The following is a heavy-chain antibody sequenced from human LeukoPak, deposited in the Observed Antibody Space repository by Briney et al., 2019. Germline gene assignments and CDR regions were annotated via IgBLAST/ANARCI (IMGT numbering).Heavy chain of an antibody. Sequence: ASVKVSCKASGYTFTGYYMHWVRQAPGQGLEWMGRINPNSGGTNYAQKFQGRVTMTRDTSISTAYMELSRLRSDDTAVSYCARDRGKQWLPAYWGQGTLVTVSS. CDR2: INPNSGGT. CDR1: GYTFTGYY. V-gene: IGHV1-2*06. J-gene: IGHJ4*02. CDR3: ARDRGKQWLPAY. D-gene: IGHD6-19*01.